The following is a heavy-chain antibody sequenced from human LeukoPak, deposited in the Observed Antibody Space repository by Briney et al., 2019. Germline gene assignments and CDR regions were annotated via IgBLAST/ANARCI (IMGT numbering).Heavy chain of an antibody. V-gene: IGHV4-59*01. CDR1: GGSISTYY. CDR3: ARDRQYWYFDL. J-gene: IGHJ2*01. CDR2: IYYSGST. Sequence: SETLSLTCTVSGGSISTYYWSWIRQPPGKGLEWIGYIYYSGSTNYNPSLKSRVTTSVDTSKNQFSLKLSSVTAADTAVYYCARDRQYWYFDLWGRGTLVTVSS.